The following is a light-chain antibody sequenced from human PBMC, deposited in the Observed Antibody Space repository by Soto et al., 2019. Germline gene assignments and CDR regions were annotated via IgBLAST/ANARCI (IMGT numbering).Light chain of an antibody. CDR1: QSVSSR. CDR3: QQRSNGRT. V-gene: IGKV3-11*01. Sequence: EIVMTQSPATLSVSPGERVTLSCRASQSVSSRLAWYQHKPGQAPRLLIYDASNRATGIPARFSGSGSGTDFTLIISSLEPEDFAVYFCQQRSNGRTFGQGTKVDIK. J-gene: IGKJ1*01. CDR2: DAS.